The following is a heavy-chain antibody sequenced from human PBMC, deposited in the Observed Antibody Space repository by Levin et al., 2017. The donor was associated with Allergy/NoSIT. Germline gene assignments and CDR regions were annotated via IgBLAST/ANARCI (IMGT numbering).Heavy chain of an antibody. CDR1: GGSISSGDYY. CDR2: IYYSGST. D-gene: IGHD3-10*01. CDR3: ARDSMVRGVST. V-gene: IGHV4-30-4*01. Sequence: SETLSLTCTVSGGSISSGDYYWSWIRQPPGKGLEWIGYIYYSGSTYYNPSLKSRVTISVDTSKNQFSLKLSSVTAADTAVYYCARDSMVRGVSTWGQGTLVTVSS. J-gene: IGHJ5*02.